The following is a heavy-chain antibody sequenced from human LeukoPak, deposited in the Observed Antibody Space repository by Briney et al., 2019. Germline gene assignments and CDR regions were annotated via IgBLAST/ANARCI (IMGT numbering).Heavy chain of an antibody. J-gene: IGHJ4*02. D-gene: IGHD6-13*01. CDR3: ARAIISSSWYFFDY. CDR2: IYYSGST. Sequence: SGTLSLTCTVSGGSISSSSYYWGWIRQPPGKGLEWIGSIYYSGSTYYNPSLKSRVTISVDTSKNQFSLKLSSVTAADTAVYYCARAIISSSWYFFDYWGQGTLVTVSS. V-gene: IGHV4-39*07. CDR1: GGSISSSSYY.